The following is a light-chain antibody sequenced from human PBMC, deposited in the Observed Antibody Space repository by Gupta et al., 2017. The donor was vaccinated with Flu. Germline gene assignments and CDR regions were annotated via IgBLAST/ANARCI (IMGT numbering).Light chain of an antibody. CDR3: QQDNNWPWT. CDR1: QSVSSN. V-gene: IGKV3-15*01. CDR2: GAS. J-gene: IGKJ1*01. Sequence: EIVMTQSPATLSVSPGERATLSCRASQSVSSNLAWYQQKPGQVPRLLIYGASTRATGIPASFSGSGSGTEFTLTISSLQSEDFAVFYCQQDNNWPWTFGQGTKVEIK.